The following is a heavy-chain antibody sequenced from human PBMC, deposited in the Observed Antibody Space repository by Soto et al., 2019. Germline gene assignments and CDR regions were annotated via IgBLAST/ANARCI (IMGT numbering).Heavy chain of an antibody. CDR2: IYYSGST. D-gene: IGHD2-15*01. V-gene: IGHV4-31*03. J-gene: IGHJ4*02. CDR1: GGSISSGGYY. CDR3: ASGRWYDNFFDY. Sequence: SLTCTVSGGSISSGGYYWSWIRQHPGKGLEWIGYIYYSGSTYYNPSLKSRVTISVDTSKNQFSLKLSSVTAADTAVYYCASGRWYDNFFDYWGQGTLVTVSS.